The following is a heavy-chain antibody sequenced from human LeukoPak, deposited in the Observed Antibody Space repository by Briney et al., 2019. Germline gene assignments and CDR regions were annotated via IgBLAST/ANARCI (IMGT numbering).Heavy chain of an antibody. CDR2: IYSGGTT. Sequence: LAGGSLRLSCAASGFTVNSNYMSWVGQAPGKGLEWVSIIYSGGTTHYADSVEGRFTISRDNSKNTLYLQMNSLRVEDTAVYYCAREVKKGVAAAGSRDYWGQGTLVTVSS. J-gene: IGHJ4*02. D-gene: IGHD6-13*01. CDR3: AREVKKGVAAAGSRDY. CDR1: GFTVNSNY. V-gene: IGHV3-53*01.